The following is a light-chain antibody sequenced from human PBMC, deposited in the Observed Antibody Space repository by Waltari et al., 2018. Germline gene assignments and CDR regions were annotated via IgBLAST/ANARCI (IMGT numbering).Light chain of an antibody. CDR1: QGISNW. CDR2: RAS. Sequence: DIQMTQSPSSLSASVGDRVTITCRASQGISNWLAWYQQKTGKAPKLLIYRASNLETGVPARFSGSGSCTHFTLTISSLQPEDIATYYCLQHDNSPPTFGQGTKVEIK. CDR3: LQHDNSPPT. V-gene: IGKV1-33*01. J-gene: IGKJ1*01.